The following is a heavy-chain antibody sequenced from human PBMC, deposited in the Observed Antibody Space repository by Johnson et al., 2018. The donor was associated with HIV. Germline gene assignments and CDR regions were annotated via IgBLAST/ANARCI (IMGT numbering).Heavy chain of an antibody. J-gene: IGHJ3*02. CDR3: ATLGGTVTTRAIAQPHDAFDI. Sequence: VQLVESGGGVVQPGGSLRLSCAASGFTFSTHGMNWVRQAPGRGLEWVAFIWYDGSSKFSADSVKGRFTISRDNSKNTLYLQMNSLRAEDTAVYYCATLGGTVTTRAIAQPHDAFDIWGQGTMVTVSS. CDR1: GFTFSTHG. V-gene: IGHV3-30*02. CDR2: IWYDGSSK. D-gene: IGHD4-17*01.